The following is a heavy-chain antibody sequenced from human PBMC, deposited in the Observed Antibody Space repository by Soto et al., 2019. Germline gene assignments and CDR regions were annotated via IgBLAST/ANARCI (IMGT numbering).Heavy chain of an antibody. D-gene: IGHD7-27*01. J-gene: IGHJ6*02. CDR3: ASQLTGDYYYYGMDV. Sequence: QVQLVQSGAEVKKPGSSVKVSCKASGGTFSSYAISWVRQAPGQGLEWMGGIIPILGTADYAQKFQGRVTITADESTSTADMELSSLRSEDTAVYYCASQLTGDYYYYGMDVWGQGTTVTVSS. CDR2: IIPILGTA. CDR1: GGTFSSYA. V-gene: IGHV1-69*11.